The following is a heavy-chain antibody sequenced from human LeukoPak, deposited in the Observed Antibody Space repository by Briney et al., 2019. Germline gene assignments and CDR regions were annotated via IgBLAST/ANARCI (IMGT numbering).Heavy chain of an antibody. CDR3: AGGGTTVTVTVYYYYMDV. D-gene: IGHD4-11*01. CDR2: IIPIFGTA. J-gene: IGHJ6*03. V-gene: IGHV1-69*13. CDR1: GGTFSSYA. Sequence: SVKVSCKASGGTFSSYAISWVRQAPGQGLEWMGGIIPIFGTANYAQKFQGRVTITADESTSTAYMELSSLRSEDTAVYYCAGGGTTVTVTVYYYYMDVWGKGTTVTVSS.